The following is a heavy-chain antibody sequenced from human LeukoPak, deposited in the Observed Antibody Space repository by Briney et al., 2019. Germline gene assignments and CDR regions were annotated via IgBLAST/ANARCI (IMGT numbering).Heavy chain of an antibody. CDR1: GYTFNGFY. CDR2: INPNSGGT. V-gene: IGHV1-2*02. CDR3: ARWMATVTTPDY. J-gene: IGHJ4*02. Sequence: ASVKVSYKASGYTFNGFYLHWVRQAPGQGLEWMGWINPNSGGTNYAQKFQGRVTMTRDTSISTAYIELSRLRSDDTAVYYCARWMATVTTPDYWGQGTLVTVSS. D-gene: IGHD4-11*01.